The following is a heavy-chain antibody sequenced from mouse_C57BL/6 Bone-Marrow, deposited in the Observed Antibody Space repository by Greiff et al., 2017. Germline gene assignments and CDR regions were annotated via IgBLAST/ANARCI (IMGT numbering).Heavy chain of an antibody. D-gene: IGHD2-4*01. CDR3: ARGLRVYYAMDY. CDR2: ISYDGSN. Sequence: VQLQQSGPGLVKPSQSLSLTCSVTGYSITSGYYWNWIRQFPGNKLEWMGYISYDGSNNYNPSLKNRISITRDTSKNQFFLKLNSVTTEDTATYYCARGLRVYYAMDYWGQGTSVTVSS. J-gene: IGHJ4*01. V-gene: IGHV3-6*01. CDR1: GYSITSGYY.